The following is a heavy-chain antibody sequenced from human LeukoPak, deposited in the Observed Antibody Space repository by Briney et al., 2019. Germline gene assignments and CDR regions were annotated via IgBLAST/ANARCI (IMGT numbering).Heavy chain of an antibody. CDR1: GGSISSSGYY. J-gene: IGHJ4*02. D-gene: IGHD3-22*01. V-gene: IGHV4-39*07. CDR3: ASRYYDSSGYDPLMN. Sequence: SETLSLTCTVSGGSISSSGYYWGWIRQPPGKGLEWIGSIYYSGSTYYNPSLKSRVTISVDTSKNQFSLKLSSVTAADTAVYYCASRYYDSSGYDPLMNWGQGTLVTVSS. CDR2: IYYSGST.